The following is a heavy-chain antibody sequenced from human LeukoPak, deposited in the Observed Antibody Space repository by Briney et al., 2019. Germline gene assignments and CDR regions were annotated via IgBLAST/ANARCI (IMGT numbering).Heavy chain of an antibody. Sequence: SETLSLTCTVSGGSISSSSYYWGWIRQPPGKGLEWIGSIYYSGSTYYNPSLKSRVTISVDTSKNQFSLKLSSVTAADTAVYYCARTTEGYCRGGSCYYYYYYMDVWGKGTTVTVSS. CDR1: GGSISSSSYY. CDR2: IYYSGST. D-gene: IGHD2-15*01. V-gene: IGHV4-39*07. CDR3: ARTTEGYCRGGSCYYYYYYMDV. J-gene: IGHJ6*03.